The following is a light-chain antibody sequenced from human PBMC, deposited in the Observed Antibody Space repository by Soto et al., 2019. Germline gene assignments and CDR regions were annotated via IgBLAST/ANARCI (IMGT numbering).Light chain of an antibody. V-gene: IGKV3-20*01. CDR3: QQHGISPIT. CDR2: GAS. J-gene: IGKJ2*01. Sequence: EIVLTQSPGTLSLSPGERATLSCRASQSVSSSYLAWYQQKPGQAPRLLIYGASSRATGIPDRFSGSGSGTDFTLTISRLEPEDFAVYYCQQHGISPITFGQGTQLEIK. CDR1: QSVSSSY.